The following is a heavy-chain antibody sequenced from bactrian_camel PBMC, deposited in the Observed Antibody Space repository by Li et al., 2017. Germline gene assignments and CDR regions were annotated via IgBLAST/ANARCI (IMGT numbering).Heavy chain of an antibody. CDR2: ITTGGSST. Sequence: QVQLVESGGGSVQPGGSLRLSCSASADALMYMAWFRQAPGQKREAVAAITTGGSSTMYHDSVKGRFTISRESGKNTVHLQMNSLMPEDSGAYYCAGDRSYGAWYMDSQYKYWGRGTQVTVS. CDR1: ADALMY. D-gene: IGHD6*01. V-gene: IGHV3S53*01. J-gene: IGHJ4*01. CDR3: AGDRSYGAWYMDSQYKY.